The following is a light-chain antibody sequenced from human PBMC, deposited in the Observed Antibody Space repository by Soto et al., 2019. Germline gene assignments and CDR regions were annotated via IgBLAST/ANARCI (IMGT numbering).Light chain of an antibody. CDR2: GAS. V-gene: IGKV3-20*01. CDR3: QQYGSPPSLT. CDR1: QSVSSSY. J-gene: IGKJ4*01. Sequence: EIVLTQSPGTLSLSPGERATLSCRASQSVSSSYLAWYQQKPGQAPRLLIYGASSRATGIPARFSGSGSGTDFTLTISRLEAEDFAVYYCQQYGSPPSLTFGGGTKVEIK.